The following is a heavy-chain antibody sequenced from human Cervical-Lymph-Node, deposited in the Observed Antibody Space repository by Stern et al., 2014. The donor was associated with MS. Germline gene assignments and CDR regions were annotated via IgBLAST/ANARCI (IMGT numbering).Heavy chain of an antibody. Sequence: QITLKESGPSLVRPTQSLTLTCTFSGFSLNTLGEGVGWIRQPPGKALEWLALIYWDDDKRYSPSLNSRLTIRKDTSKNHVVLTMTNMDPVDTATYYCAHSRVEMLRGVPFDYWGQGNLVTVSS. V-gene: IGHV2-5*02. J-gene: IGHJ4*02. D-gene: IGHD3-10*01. CDR3: AHSRVEMLRGVPFDY. CDR1: GFSLNTLGEG. CDR2: IYWDDDK.